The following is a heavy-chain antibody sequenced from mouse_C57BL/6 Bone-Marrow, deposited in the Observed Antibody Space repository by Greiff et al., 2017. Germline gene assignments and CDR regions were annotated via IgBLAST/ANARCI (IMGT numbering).Heavy chain of an antibody. CDR3: ENEEYYYGGSYGYFDV. V-gene: IGHV1-63*01. CDR2: IYPGGGYT. D-gene: IGHD1-1*01. CDR1: GYSFTNYW. J-gene: IGHJ1*03. Sequence: QVQLQQSGAELVRPGTSVKMSCKASGYSFTNYWIGWAKQRPGHGLEWIGDIYPGGGYTNYNEKFKGKATLTADKSSSTAYLQFSSLTSEDSAIYYVENEEYYYGGSYGYFDVWGTGTTVTVSS.